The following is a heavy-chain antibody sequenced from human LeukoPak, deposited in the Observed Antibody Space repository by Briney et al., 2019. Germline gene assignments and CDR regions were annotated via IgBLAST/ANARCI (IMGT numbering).Heavy chain of an antibody. Sequence: SGPTLVKPTQTLTLTCTFSGFSLTTSGVGVGWIRQPPGKALEWLALIYWDDDKRYSPSLNSRLTITKDTSKNQVVLTMTSMDPVETATYYCAHIYLPPPYYYYYLDVWGKGTTVTVSS. CDR1: GFSLTTSGVG. J-gene: IGHJ6*03. CDR3: AHIYLPPPYYYYYLDV. CDR2: IYWDDDK. V-gene: IGHV2-5*02.